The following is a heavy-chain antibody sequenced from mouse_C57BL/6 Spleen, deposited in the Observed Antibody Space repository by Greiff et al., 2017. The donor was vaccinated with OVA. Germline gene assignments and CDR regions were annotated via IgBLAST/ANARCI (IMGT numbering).Heavy chain of an antibody. CDR2: IDPSDSET. J-gene: IGHJ4*01. CDR3: ARSSWDGDCAMDY. D-gene: IGHD4-1*01. CDR1: GYTFTSYW. V-gene: IGHV1-52*01. Sequence: QVQLQQPGAELVRPGSSVKLSCKASGYTFTSYWMHWVKQRPIQGLEWIGNIDPSDSETHYNQKFKDKATLTVDKSSSTAYMQLSSLTSEDSAVYYCARSSWDGDCAMDYWGQGTSVTVSS.